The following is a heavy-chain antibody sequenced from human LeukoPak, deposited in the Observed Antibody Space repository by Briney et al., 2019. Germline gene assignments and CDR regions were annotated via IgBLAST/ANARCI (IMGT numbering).Heavy chain of an antibody. CDR1: GGSFSGYY. J-gene: IGHJ3*02. Sequence: SETLSLTCAVYGGSFSGYYWSWIGQPPGKGLEWIGEINHRGSTNYNPSLKSRVTISVDTSKNQFSLKLSSVTAADTAVYYCAKDGRQRKTYFYGSGSANAFDIWGQGTMVTVSP. CDR3: AKDGRQRKTYFYGSGSANAFDI. D-gene: IGHD3-10*01. CDR2: INHRGST. V-gene: IGHV4-34*01.